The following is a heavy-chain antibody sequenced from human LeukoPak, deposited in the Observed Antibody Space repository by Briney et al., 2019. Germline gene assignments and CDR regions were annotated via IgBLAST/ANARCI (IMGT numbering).Heavy chain of an antibody. CDR2: IYDSGST. CDR1: GCSISSGGYY. Sequence: SETLSLTCTVSGCSISSGGYYWSWIRQPPGKGLEWIGNIYDSGSTYYNPSLKSLLTISVDTSKNQFSLKLSSVTAADTAVYYCARRPTGDPKFDYWGQGTLVTVSS. D-gene: IGHD7-27*01. V-gene: IGHV4-30-4*01. CDR3: ARRPTGDPKFDY. J-gene: IGHJ4*02.